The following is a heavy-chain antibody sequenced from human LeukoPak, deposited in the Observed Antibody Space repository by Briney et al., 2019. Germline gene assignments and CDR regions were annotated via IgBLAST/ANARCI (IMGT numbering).Heavy chain of an antibody. Sequence: SETLSLTCTVSGGSVTNSDYYWGWIRQPPGKDLEWVGSMYYIGNAYYSPTLMSRVTMSVDTSKNQFSLKLSSVTAADTAVYYCARYRVHYYGSGKSEFDYWGQGTLVTVSS. J-gene: IGHJ4*02. V-gene: IGHV4-39*07. D-gene: IGHD3-10*01. CDR3: ARYRVHYYGSGKSEFDY. CDR2: MYYIGNA. CDR1: GGSVTNSDYY.